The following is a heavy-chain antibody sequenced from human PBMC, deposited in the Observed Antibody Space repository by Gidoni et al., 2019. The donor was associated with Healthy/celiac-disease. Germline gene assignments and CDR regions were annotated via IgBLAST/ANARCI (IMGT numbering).Heavy chain of an antibody. V-gene: IGHV3-48*03. CDR3: ARDWRDYYDSSGYSDAFDI. Sequence: EVQLVESGGGLVQPGGSLRPSCAASGFTFSSYEMNWVRQAPGKGLEWVSYISSSGSTIYYADSVKGRFTISRDNAKNSLYLQMNSLRAEDTAVYYCARDWRDYYDSSGYSDAFDIWGQGTMVTVSS. J-gene: IGHJ3*02. CDR1: GFTFSSYE. CDR2: ISSSGSTI. D-gene: IGHD3-22*01.